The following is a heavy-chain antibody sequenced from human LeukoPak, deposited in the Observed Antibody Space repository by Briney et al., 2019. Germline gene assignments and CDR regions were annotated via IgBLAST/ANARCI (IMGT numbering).Heavy chain of an antibody. CDR2: FHSGGST. J-gene: IGHJ3*02. D-gene: IGHD3-22*01. V-gene: IGHV3-66*01. CDR1: GISVSTNH. CDR3: ASRSEATMKGAYDI. Sequence: GGSLRLSCAASGISVSTNHMSWVRQAPGKGLEWVSVFHSGGSTNYADSVKGTFIISGDNSKNTLYLQMNSLRADDTAVYYCASRSEATMKGAYDIWGQGTMVTVSS.